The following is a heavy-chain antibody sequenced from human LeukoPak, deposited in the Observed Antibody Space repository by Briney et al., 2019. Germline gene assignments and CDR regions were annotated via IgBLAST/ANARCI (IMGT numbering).Heavy chain of an antibody. V-gene: IGHV1-8*03. J-gene: IGHJ4*02. D-gene: IGHD4-11*01. CDR1: GYTFTSYD. CDR2: MNPNSGNT. CDR3: ARGSTVTVKTLGY. Sequence: ASVKVSCKASGYTFTSYDINWVRQATGQGLEWMGWMNPNSGNTGYAQKFQGKVTITRNTSISTAYMELSSLRSEDTAVYYCARGSTVTVKTLGYWGQGTLVTVSS.